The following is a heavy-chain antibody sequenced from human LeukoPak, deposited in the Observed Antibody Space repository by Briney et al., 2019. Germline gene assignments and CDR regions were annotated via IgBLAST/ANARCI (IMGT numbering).Heavy chain of an antibody. CDR1: GFTFSSYA. J-gene: IGHJ5*02. CDR3: AKDRLSTPTAPRFDP. V-gene: IGHV3-23*01. Sequence: PGGSLRLSCAASGFTFSSYAMSWVRQAPGKGLEWVSVISGSGGSISYADSVKGRFTISRDNSKNTLYLQMNSLRAEDTALYYCAKDRLSTPTAPRFDPWGQGTQVTVPS. CDR2: ISGSGGSI. D-gene: IGHD4-23*01.